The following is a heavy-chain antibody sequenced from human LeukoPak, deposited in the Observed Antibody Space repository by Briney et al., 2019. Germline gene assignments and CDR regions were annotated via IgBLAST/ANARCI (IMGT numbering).Heavy chain of an antibody. CDR3: ARVCRDGYNCGDY. J-gene: IGHJ4*02. CDR1: GGSFSGYY. Sequence: SETLSLTCAVYGGSFSGYYWSWIRQPPGKGLEWIGEINHSGSTNYNPSLKSRVTISVDTSKNQFSLKLSSVTAADTAVYYCARVCRDGYNCGDYWGQGTLVTVSS. V-gene: IGHV4-34*01. D-gene: IGHD5-24*01. CDR2: INHSGST.